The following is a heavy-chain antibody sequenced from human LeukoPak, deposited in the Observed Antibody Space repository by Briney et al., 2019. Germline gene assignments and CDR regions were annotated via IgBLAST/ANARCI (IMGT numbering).Heavy chain of an antibody. CDR2: IYPGDSGT. CDR1: GYSFTSYW. D-gene: IGHD5-24*01. J-gene: IGHJ4*02. Sequence: GESPKISCKGSGYSFTSYWIGWVRQMPGKGLEWMGIIYPGDSGTRYSPSFQGQVTISADKSISTAYLQWSSLKASDTAMYYCARGGGRWLRKVRQGDYWGQGTLVTVSS. V-gene: IGHV5-51*01. CDR3: ARGGGRWLRKVRQGDY.